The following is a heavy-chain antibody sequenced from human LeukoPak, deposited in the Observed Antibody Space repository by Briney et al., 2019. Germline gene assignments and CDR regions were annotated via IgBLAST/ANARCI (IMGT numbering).Heavy chain of an antibody. CDR1: GGSISSGDYY. D-gene: IGHD3-22*01. CDR3: ARASYYYDSSGYYLFDY. Sequence: PSQTLSLTCTVSGGSISSGDYYWSWIRQPPGKGLEWIGYIYYSGSTNYNPSLKSRVTISVDTSKNQFSLKLSSVTAADTAVYYCARASYYYDSSGYYLFDYWGQGTLVTVSS. CDR2: IYYSGST. V-gene: IGHV4-30-4*01. J-gene: IGHJ4*02.